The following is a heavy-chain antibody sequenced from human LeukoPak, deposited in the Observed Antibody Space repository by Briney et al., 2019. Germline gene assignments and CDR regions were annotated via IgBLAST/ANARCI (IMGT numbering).Heavy chain of an antibody. CDR1: GGSISSSTYY. J-gene: IGHJ3*01. CDR2: IYCSVST. CDR3: ARHKAASSGGYVGAFNF. D-gene: IGHD5-12*01. Sequence: PSETLSLTCTVSGGSISSSTYYWGWIRQPPGKGLEWIASIYCSVSTYYKPSLKSRVTISADTSKNQFSLKLSSVSAADTAVYYCARHKAASSGGYVGAFNFWGQGTMVTVSS. V-gene: IGHV4-39*01.